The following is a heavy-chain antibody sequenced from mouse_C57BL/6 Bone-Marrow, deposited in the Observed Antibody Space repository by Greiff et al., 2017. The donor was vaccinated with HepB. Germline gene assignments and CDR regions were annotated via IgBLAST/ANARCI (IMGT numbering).Heavy chain of an antibody. CDR2: ISSGGSNT. Sequence: EVMLVESGGDLVKPGGSLKLSCAASGFTFTSYGMSWVRQTPDKRLEWVATISSGGSNTYYPDSVEGRCNISRDNAKNTLYLQMSSLKSEDTALYYCERQSDRYCLVASWGQGTLVTVSA. D-gene: IGHD2-3*01. J-gene: IGHJ3*01. CDR3: ERQSDRYCLVAS. V-gene: IGHV5-6*01. CDR1: GFTFTSYG.